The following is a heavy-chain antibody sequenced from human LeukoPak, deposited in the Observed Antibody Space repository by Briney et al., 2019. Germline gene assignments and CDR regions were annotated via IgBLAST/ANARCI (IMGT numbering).Heavy chain of an antibody. CDR3: ARGLIVVVTAIGLNFDY. CDR2: INPNSGDT. D-gene: IGHD2-21*02. Sequence: ASVKVSCKASGYSFSGYYMHWVRQAPGQGLEWMGWINPNSGDTNYAQKFQGRVTMTRDTSINTAYMELSRLRSDDTAVYYCARGLIVVVTAIGLNFDYWGQGTLLTVSS. J-gene: IGHJ4*02. V-gene: IGHV1-2*02. CDR1: GYSFSGYY.